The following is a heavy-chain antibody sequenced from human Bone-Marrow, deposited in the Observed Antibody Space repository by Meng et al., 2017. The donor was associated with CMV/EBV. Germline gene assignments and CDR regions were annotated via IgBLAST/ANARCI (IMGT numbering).Heavy chain of an antibody. CDR2: IYSDGST. D-gene: IGHD5/OR15-5a*01. Sequence: GGSLRLSCTVSGFIVSDNYMSWVRQASGKGLEWVSVIYSDGSTYYADSVKGRFTIFRDNPKNTLYLQMNSLRAEDTAVYYCARDVSSYWGHGTRVTGSS. V-gene: IGHV3-53*01. CDR1: GFIVSDNY. CDR3: ARDVSSY. J-gene: IGHJ4*01.